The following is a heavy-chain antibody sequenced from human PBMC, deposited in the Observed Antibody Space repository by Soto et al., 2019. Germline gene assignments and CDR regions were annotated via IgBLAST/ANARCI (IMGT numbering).Heavy chain of an antibody. CDR2: INYSGSN. D-gene: IGHD6-19*01. J-gene: IGHJ3*02. V-gene: IGHV4-34*01. CDR1: DGYFSTYY. Sequence: PSETLSLTCAVDDGYFSTYYWNWIRQSPGKGLEWIGKINYSGSNNYNPSLKSRVTISIDMSKNQVSQKLTSVTPADTAVYFCARGGSSAWQVDFDIWGQGTTVTVSS. CDR3: ARGGSSAWQVDFDI.